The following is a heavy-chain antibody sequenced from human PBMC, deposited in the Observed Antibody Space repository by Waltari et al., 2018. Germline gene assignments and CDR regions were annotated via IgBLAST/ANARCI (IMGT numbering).Heavy chain of an antibody. J-gene: IGHJ4*02. D-gene: IGHD3-22*01. V-gene: IGHV1-69-2*01. Sequence: EVQLVQSGAEVKKPGATVKISCKASGYTFTDYYMPWVQQAPGKGLEWMGRVDPEDGETIYAEKFQGRVTITADTSTDTAYMELSSLRSEDTAVYYCATMYYYDSSGYYALDYWGQGTLVTVSS. CDR1: GYTFTDYY. CDR2: VDPEDGET. CDR3: ATMYYYDSSGYYALDY.